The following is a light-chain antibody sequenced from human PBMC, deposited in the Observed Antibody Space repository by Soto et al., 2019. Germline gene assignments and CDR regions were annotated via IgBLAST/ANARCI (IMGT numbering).Light chain of an antibody. V-gene: IGLV2-8*01. CDR3: SSYAGSNNSYV. CDR2: EVS. J-gene: IGLJ1*01. Sequence: QSALTQPPSASGSPGQSVTISCTGTSSDVGGYNYASWYQQHPGKAPKLMIYEVSKRPSGVPDRFSGSKSGNTASLTVSGLQAEDEADYYCSSYAGSNNSYVFGTGTKLTVL. CDR1: SSDVGGYNY.